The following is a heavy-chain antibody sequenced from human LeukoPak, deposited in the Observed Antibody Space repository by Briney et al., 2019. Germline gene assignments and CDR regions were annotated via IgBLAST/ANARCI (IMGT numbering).Heavy chain of an antibody. D-gene: IGHD3-22*01. CDR3: ARERDDSSGYYRDAFDI. J-gene: IGHJ3*02. CDR1: GYTFTSYG. V-gene: IGHV1-18*01. CDR2: ISAYNGNT. Sequence: ASVRVSCKASGYTFTSYGISWVRQAPGQGLEWMGWISAYNGNTNYAQKLQGRVTMTTDTSTSTAYMELRSLRSDDTAVYYCARERDDSSGYYRDAFDIWGQGTMVTVSS.